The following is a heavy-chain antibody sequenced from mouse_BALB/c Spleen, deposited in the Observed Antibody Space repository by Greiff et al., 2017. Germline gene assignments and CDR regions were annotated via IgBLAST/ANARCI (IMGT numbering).Heavy chain of an antibody. Sequence: EVHLVESGGGLVQPGGSLKLSCAASGFTFSSYGMSWVRQTPDKRLELVATINSNGGSTYYPDSVKGRFTISRDNAKNTLYLQMSSLKSEDTAMYYCARDRNNWALDYWGQGTTLTVSS. V-gene: IGHV5-6-3*01. CDR2: INSNGGST. D-gene: IGHD4-1*01. CDR3: ARDRNNWALDY. CDR1: GFTFSSYG. J-gene: IGHJ2*01.